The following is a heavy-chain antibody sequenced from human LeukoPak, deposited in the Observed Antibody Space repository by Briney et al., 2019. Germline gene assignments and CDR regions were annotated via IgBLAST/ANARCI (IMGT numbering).Heavy chain of an antibody. CDR1: GFTFSSYW. CDR3: ARRDCSGGSCDTFYDY. CDR2: IKQDGSEK. Sequence: GGALRLSCAASGFTFSSYWMSWVRQAPGKGLEGVANIKQDGSEKYYVDSVKGRFTISRDNAKNSLYLQMNSLRAEDTAVYYCARRDCSGGSCDTFYDYWGQGTLVTVSS. D-gene: IGHD2-15*01. J-gene: IGHJ4*02. V-gene: IGHV3-7*01.